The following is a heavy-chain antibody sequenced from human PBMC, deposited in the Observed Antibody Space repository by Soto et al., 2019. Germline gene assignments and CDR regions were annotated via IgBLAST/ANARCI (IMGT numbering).Heavy chain of an antibody. J-gene: IGHJ4*02. CDR2: ISTSGTSGGKT. CDR3: AKDTGTSPIQWLIAYCFDY. Sequence: LRLSCAASGFTFKSYAMSWVRQAPGKGLEWVSGISTSGTSGGKTYYADSVKGRFTISRDNSKNTLSLQMNSLRVEDTAVYYCAKDTGTSPIQWLIAYCFDYWGQGALVTVSS. V-gene: IGHV3-23*01. CDR1: GFTFKSYA. D-gene: IGHD6-19*01.